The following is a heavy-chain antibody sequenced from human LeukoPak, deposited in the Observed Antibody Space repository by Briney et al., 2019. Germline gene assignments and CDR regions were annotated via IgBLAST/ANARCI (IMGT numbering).Heavy chain of an antibody. J-gene: IGHJ5*02. D-gene: IGHD3-16*01. CDR3: TVPQNGGNWFDP. CDR1: GFTSSDSA. V-gene: IGHV3-73*01. Sequence: GGSLKLSCAASGFTSSDSAIHWVRQASGKGLEWVGRIRGKGYSDPPAYAASVKGRFTISRDDSKSTAYLQMNSLKAEDTAVYSSTVPQNGGNWFDPWGPGTLVTVSS. CDR2: IRGKGYSDPP.